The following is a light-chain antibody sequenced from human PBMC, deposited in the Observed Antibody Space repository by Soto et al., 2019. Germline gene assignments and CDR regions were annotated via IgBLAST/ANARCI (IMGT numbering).Light chain of an antibody. CDR3: QHYSNWSPT. J-gene: IGKJ3*01. V-gene: IGKV3-15*01. Sequence: EVVLTQSPATLSVSPGERATLSCRASQSVHRNLAWYQQKPGQAPSLLISYASTRATGIPARFSGSGSGTEFTLAISSLQSEFFGVYFCQHYSNWSPTFGPHTIVEI. CDR1: QSVHRN. CDR2: YAS.